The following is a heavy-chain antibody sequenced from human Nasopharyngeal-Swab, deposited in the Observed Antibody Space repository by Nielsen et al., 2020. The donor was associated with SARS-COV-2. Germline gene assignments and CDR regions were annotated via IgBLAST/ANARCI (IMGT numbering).Heavy chain of an antibody. CDR1: GFTFSDSA. CDR3: TRCGGGCYSGRDY. J-gene: IGHJ4*02. V-gene: IGHV3-73*01. CDR2: VRSKGNNYAT. Sequence: GGSLRLSCADSGFTFSDSAIHWVRQASGKGLEWVGRVRSKGNNYATAYSASVKGRFIIFRDDPTNTAYLQMNSLKTEDTAMYYCTRCGGGCYSGRDYWGQGTLVTVSS. D-gene: IGHD2-15*01.